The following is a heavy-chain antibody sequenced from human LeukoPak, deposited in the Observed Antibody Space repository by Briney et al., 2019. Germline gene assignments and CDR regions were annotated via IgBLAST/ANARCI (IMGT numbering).Heavy chain of an antibody. D-gene: IGHD3-3*01. CDR1: GFTFSSYE. CDR3: ARTNTIFGVVIMGYYYYMDV. J-gene: IGHJ6*03. Sequence: PGGSLRLSCAASGFTFSSYEMNWVRQAPGKGLEWVSYISSSDSTIYYADSVKGRFTISRDNAKNSLYLQMNSLRAEDTAVYYCARTNTIFGVVIMGYYYYMDVWGKGTTVTVSS. V-gene: IGHV3-48*03. CDR2: ISSSDSTI.